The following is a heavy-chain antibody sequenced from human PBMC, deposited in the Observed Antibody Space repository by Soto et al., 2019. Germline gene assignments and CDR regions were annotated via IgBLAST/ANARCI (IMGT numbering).Heavy chain of an antibody. CDR2: IVVGSGNT. V-gene: IGHV1-58*02. J-gene: IGHJ6*02. D-gene: IGHD3-22*01. Sequence: QMQLVQSGPEVKKRGTSVKVSCKASGFTFTSSAMQWVREARGQRLEWIGWIVVGSGNTNYAQKFQERVTITRDMSTSTAYMELSSLRSEDTAVYYCAASTITMTYYYGMDVWGQGTTVTVSS. CDR1: GFTFTSSA. CDR3: AASTITMTYYYGMDV.